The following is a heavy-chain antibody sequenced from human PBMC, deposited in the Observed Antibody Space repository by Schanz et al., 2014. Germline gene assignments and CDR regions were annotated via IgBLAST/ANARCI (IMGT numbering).Heavy chain of an antibody. CDR3: ARPPHDSSGYYPFDY. Sequence: EVQLVESGGGLVQPGKSLRLSCAASGFTFDKYAMHWVRQAPGKGLEWVSVISWNSGTIGYADSVKGRFTISRDNAKNSLYLQMNSLRAEDTAVYYCARPPHDSSGYYPFDYWGQGTRVTVSS. J-gene: IGHJ4*02. CDR1: GFTFDKYA. V-gene: IGHV3-9*01. CDR2: ISWNSGTI. D-gene: IGHD3-22*01.